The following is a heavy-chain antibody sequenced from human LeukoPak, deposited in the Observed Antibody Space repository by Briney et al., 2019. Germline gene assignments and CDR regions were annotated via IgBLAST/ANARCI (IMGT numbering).Heavy chain of an antibody. V-gene: IGHV4-4*02. CDR1: GGSISSSNW. CDR2: IYHSGST. CDR3: AIMAARYCSSTSCYDPLYYYYYYGMDV. D-gene: IGHD2-2*01. J-gene: IGHJ6*02. Sequence: SETLSLTCAVSGGSISSSNWWSWVRQPPGKGLEWIGEIYHSGSTNYNPSLKSRVTISVDKSKNQFSLKLSSVTAADTAVYYCAIMAARYCSSTSCYDPLYYYYYYGMDVWGQGTTVTVSS.